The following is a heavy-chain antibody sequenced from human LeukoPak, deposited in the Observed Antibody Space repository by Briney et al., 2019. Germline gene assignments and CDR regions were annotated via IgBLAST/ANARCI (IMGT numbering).Heavy chain of an antibody. CDR3: ASGSMVRGVIMPYYFDY. CDR2: IYHSGST. J-gene: IGHJ4*02. Sequence: KPSGTLSLTCAVSGGSISSSNWWSWFRQPPGKGLEWIGEIYHSGSTNYNPSLKSRVTISVDKSKNQFSLKLSSVTAADTAVYYCASGSMVRGVIMPYYFDYWGQGTLVTVSS. V-gene: IGHV4-4*02. CDR1: GGSISSSNW. D-gene: IGHD3-10*01.